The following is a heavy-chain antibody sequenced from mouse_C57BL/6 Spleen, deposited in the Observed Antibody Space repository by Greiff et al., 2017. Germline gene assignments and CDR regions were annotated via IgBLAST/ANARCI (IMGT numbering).Heavy chain of an antibody. J-gene: IGHJ4*01. Sequence: QVQLQQPGAELVRPGTSVKLSCKASGYTFTSYWMHWVKQRPGQGLEWIGVIDPSDSYTNYNQKFKGKATLTVDTSSSPAYMQLSSLTSEDSAVYDCARPQLTSAMDYWGQGTSVTVSS. CDR3: ARPQLTSAMDY. D-gene: IGHD1-3*01. CDR1: GYTFTSYW. CDR2: IDPSDSYT. V-gene: IGHV1-59*01.